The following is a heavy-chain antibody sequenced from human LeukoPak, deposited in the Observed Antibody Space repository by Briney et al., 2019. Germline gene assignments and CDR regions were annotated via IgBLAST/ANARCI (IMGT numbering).Heavy chain of an antibody. J-gene: IGHJ3*02. D-gene: IGHD3-22*01. CDR3: ARERGAAYYYDSSGYLQGDAFDI. V-gene: IGHV3-11*04. CDR2: ISSSGSTI. CDR1: GFTFSDYY. Sequence: GGSLRLSCAASGFTFSDYYMSWIRQAPGKGLEWVSYISSSGSTIYYADSVKGRFTISRDNAKNSLYLQMNSLRAEDTAVYYCARERGAAYYYDSSGYLQGDAFDIWGQGTMVTVSS.